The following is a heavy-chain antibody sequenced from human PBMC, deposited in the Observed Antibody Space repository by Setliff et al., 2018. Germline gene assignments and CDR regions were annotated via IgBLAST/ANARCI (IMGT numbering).Heavy chain of an antibody. D-gene: IGHD2-8*01. CDR2: ISAYNGKT. CDR3: LRLVRYCTKIACQATSGDEV. V-gene: IGHV1-18*01. Sequence: GASVKVSCKASGYTFINFGISWVRQAPGQGLEWVGWISAYNGKTYFAQKFQDRITLTTHTSTNMGYLELRDLRSDDTAVYYCLRLVRYCTKIACQATSGDEVWGLGTLVTVSS. J-gene: IGHJ4*02. CDR1: GYTFINFG.